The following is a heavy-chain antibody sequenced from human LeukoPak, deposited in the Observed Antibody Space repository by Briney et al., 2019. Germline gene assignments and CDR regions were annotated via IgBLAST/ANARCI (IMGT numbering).Heavy chain of an antibody. V-gene: IGHV1-3*01. Sequence: ASVKVSCKASGYTFTIYAMHWVRQAPGQRLEWMGWINAGNGNTKYSQKFQGRVTITRDTSASTAYMELSSLRSEDTAVYYCARDTAMVNYYYYYGMDVWGQGTTVTVSS. CDR3: ARDTAMVNYYYYYGMDV. D-gene: IGHD5-18*01. CDR2: INAGNGNT. CDR1: GYTFTIYA. J-gene: IGHJ6*02.